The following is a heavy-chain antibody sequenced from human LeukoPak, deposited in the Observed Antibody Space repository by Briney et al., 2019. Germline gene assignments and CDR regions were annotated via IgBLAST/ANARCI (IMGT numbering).Heavy chain of an antibody. J-gene: IGHJ4*02. CDR3: ARLTRLSTSPDRYYLDY. CDR2: IYTSGGT. D-gene: IGHD6-6*01. Sequence: SETLSLTCTVSGDSISSYYWSWIRQPPGKGLEWIGYIYTSGGTNYIPSLKGRVTISIDTSKNQFSLKLSFVTAADSAVYYCARLTRLSTSPDRYYLDYWGQGTLVTVSS. V-gene: IGHV4-4*09. CDR1: GDSISSYY.